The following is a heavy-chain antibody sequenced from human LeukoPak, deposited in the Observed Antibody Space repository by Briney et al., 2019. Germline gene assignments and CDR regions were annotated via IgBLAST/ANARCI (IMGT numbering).Heavy chain of an antibody. CDR1: GFTFSSYG. Sequence: GGSLRLSCAASGFTFSSYGMHWVRQAPGKGLEWVAFIRSDGSNKYYADSVKGRFTISRDNAKNSLYLQMNSLRAEDMALYYCAKGGGGRLIYYYYMDVWGKGTTVTVSS. D-gene: IGHD3-16*01. CDR2: IRSDGSNK. J-gene: IGHJ6*03. CDR3: AKGGGGRLIYYYYMDV. V-gene: IGHV3-30*02.